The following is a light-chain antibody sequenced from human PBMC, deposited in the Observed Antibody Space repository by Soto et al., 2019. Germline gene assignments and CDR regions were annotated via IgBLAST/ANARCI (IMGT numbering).Light chain of an antibody. CDR3: SSHTTITNTLV. Sequence: QSALTQPASVSGSPGQSITISCTGAGSDGVPYNYVSWYQQHPGKAPKLMIYEVSNRPSGVSNRFSGSKSGSTASLTISGLQAEDEADYYCSSHTTITNTLVFGGGTKLTVL. CDR1: GSDGVPYNY. CDR2: EVS. J-gene: IGLJ2*01. V-gene: IGLV2-14*01.